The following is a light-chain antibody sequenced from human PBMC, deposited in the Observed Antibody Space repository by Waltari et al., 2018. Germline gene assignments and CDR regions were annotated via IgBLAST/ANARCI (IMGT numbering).Light chain of an antibody. Sequence: QRVTISCSGSSSNIGPNYVYWYQQLPGTDPKLLIYRNNQRPSGVPDRFSGSKSGTSASLAISGLRSEDEADYYCAAWDDSLSGLVVFGGGTKLTVL. V-gene: IGLV1-47*01. CDR3: AAWDDSLSGLVV. J-gene: IGLJ2*01. CDR2: RNN. CDR1: SSNIGPNY.